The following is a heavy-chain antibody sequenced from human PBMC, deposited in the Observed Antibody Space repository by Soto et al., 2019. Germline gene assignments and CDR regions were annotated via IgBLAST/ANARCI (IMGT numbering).Heavy chain of an antibody. CDR1: GFSLRNARVG. Sequence: QVTLKESGPVLVKPTETLTLTCTVSGFSLRNARVGVSWIRQPPGKALEWLAHIFSNDEKSYSTSLKSRLTISKDTSKSQVVLTMPNMDHVDTSTYYCARLLRDGYNSFFDYWGQGTLVTVSS. V-gene: IGHV2-26*01. J-gene: IGHJ4*02. CDR3: ARLLRDGYNSFFDY. CDR2: IFSNDEK. D-gene: IGHD5-12*01.